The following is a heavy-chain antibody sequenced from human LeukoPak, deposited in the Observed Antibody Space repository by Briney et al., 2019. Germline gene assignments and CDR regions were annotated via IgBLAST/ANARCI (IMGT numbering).Heavy chain of an antibody. CDR2: IVVGSGNT. CDR1: GFTFTSSA. D-gene: IGHD2-2*01. J-gene: IGHJ6*03. V-gene: IGHV1-58*01. Sequence: GASVKVSCKASGFTFTSSAVQWVRQARGQRLEWIGWIVVGSGNTNYAQKFQERVTITRDMSTSTAYMELSSLRSEDTAVYYCAADSGIVVVPAATSYYYYYMDVWGKGTTVTVSS. CDR3: AADSGIVVVPAATSYYYYYMDV.